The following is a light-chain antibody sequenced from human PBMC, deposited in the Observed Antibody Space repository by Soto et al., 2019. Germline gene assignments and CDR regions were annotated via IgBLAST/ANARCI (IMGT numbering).Light chain of an antibody. CDR3: LQLYNFSLT. J-gene: IGKJ1*01. CDR1: QGIRND. Sequence: IQMTQSPSSLSASVGDRVTMSCRASQGIRNDLAWYQQKPGKAPKLLIFAASNLQSGVPSRFSGSGSGTDFTLIISRLQPEDFATYYCLQLYNFSLTFAQGPKVEIK. CDR2: AAS. V-gene: IGKV1-6*01.